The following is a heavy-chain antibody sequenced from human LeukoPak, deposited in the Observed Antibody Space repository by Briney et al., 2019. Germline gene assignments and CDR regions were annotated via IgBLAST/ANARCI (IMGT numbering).Heavy chain of an antibody. Sequence: GGSLRLSCAASGFTFSSYGMHWVRQAPGKGLEWVAVIWYDGSNKYYADSVKGRFTISRDNSKNTLYLQMNSLRAEDTAVYYCARGEDYDILTPSDYWGQGTLVTVSS. CDR1: GFTFSSYG. D-gene: IGHD3-9*01. CDR3: ARGEDYDILTPSDY. V-gene: IGHV3-33*01. CDR2: IWYDGSNK. J-gene: IGHJ4*02.